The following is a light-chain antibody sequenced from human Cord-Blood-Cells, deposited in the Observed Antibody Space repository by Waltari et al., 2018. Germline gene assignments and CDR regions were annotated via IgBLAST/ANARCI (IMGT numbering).Light chain of an antibody. Sequence: DIVMTQSPDSLAVSLGERATINCKSSQSVLYSPNNKNYLAWYQQKPGQPPKLLIYWAATRESGVADRFSGSGSGTDFTLTISSLQAEDVAVYYCQQYYSTPLTFGRGTNVEIK. J-gene: IGKJ4*01. V-gene: IGKV4-1*01. CDR1: QSVLYSPNNKNY. CDR2: WAA. CDR3: QQYYSTPLT.